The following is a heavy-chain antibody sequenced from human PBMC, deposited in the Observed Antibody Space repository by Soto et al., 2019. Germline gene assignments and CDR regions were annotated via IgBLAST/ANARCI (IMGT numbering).Heavy chain of an antibody. D-gene: IGHD1-26*01. J-gene: IGHJ4*02. Sequence: TLSLTFTGPGGSISSGDYYWSWIRQPPGKGLEWIGYIYYSGSTYYNPSLKSRVTISVDTSKNQFSLKLSSVTAADTAVYYCARAVGATQHLFDYWGPVTLVTVSS. CDR3: ARAVGATQHLFDY. CDR2: IYYSGST. CDR1: GGSISSGDYY. V-gene: IGHV4-30-4*01.